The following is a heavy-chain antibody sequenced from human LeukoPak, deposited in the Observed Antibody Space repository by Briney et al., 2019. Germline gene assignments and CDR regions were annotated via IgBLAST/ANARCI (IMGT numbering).Heavy chain of an antibody. CDR2: ISGSGGST. CDR1: GFTFSSYA. Sequence: GGSLRLSCAASGFTFSSYAMSWVRQAPGKGLEWVSAISGSGGSTYYADSVKGRFTISRDNSKNTLYLQMNSLRAEDTAVYYCASGERADYYDSSGFDYWGQGTLVTVSS. D-gene: IGHD3-22*01. CDR3: ASGERADYYDSSGFDY. J-gene: IGHJ4*02. V-gene: IGHV3-23*01.